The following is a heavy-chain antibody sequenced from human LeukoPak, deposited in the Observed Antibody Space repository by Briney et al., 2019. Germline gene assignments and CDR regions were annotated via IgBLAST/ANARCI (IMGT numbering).Heavy chain of an antibody. D-gene: IGHD2-2*01. CDR1: GFTLSSYG. Sequence: PGGSLRLSCAASGFTLSSYGMHWVRQAPGKGLEWVAFIRYDGSNKYYADSVKGRFTISRDNSKNTLYLQMNSLRAEDTAVYYCAKEAPSRVVPAAIGAFDIWGQGTMVTVSS. J-gene: IGHJ3*02. CDR3: AKEAPSRVVPAAIGAFDI. CDR2: IRYDGSNK. V-gene: IGHV3-30*02.